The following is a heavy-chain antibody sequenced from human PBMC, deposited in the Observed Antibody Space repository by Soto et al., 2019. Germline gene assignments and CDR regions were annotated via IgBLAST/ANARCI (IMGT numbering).Heavy chain of an antibody. J-gene: IGHJ4*02. D-gene: IGHD1-20*01. CDR3: VSRYTRGGYFHS. Sequence: EVQLVESGGGLVQPGGSLRLSCATSGFTFSNYWMHWVRQAPGKGLVCVSRISGDGTITNYADSVKGRFTISRDNAKSTLYLQMNSLRAEDTALYYCVSRYTRGGYFHSWGQGTLVTVSS. CDR1: GFTFSNYW. V-gene: IGHV3-74*01. CDR2: ISGDGTIT.